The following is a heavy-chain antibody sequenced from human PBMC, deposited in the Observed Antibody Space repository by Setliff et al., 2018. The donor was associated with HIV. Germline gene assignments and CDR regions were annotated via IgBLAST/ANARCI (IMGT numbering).Heavy chain of an antibody. CDR1: GYTFTNYG. CDR2: ITADNGNT. D-gene: IGHD5-18*01. Sequence: ASVKVSCKASGYTFTNYGITWVRQAPGQGLEWMGWITADNGNTNYAQRFKGRVTMTSDTSTSTAYMELRSLRSEDTAVYYCAGGAYSYGWDYYNYGMDVWGQGTTVTVSS. CDR3: AGGAYSYGWDYYNYGMDV. V-gene: IGHV1-18*01. J-gene: IGHJ6*02.